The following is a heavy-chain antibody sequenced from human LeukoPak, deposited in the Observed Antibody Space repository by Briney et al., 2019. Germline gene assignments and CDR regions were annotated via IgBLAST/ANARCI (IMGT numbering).Heavy chain of an antibody. CDR1: GFTFSDFW. V-gene: IGHV3-7*01. J-gene: IGHJ6*02. D-gene: IGHD3-16*01. CDR3: ARDGGIIRFGGQDV. Sequence: PGGSLRLSCAASGFTFSDFWQSWVRQAPGKGLEWVANMNRDGSEKNYVDSMKGRITISRDNAKNSLYLQMNSLRVEDTAVYYCARDGGIIRFGGQDVWGQGTTVTVS. CDR2: MNRDGSEK.